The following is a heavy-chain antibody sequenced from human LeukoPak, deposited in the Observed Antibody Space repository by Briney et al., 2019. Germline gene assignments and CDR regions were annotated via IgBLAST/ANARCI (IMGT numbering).Heavy chain of an antibody. J-gene: IGHJ4*02. D-gene: IGHD6-19*01. CDR2: IDPNSGGA. V-gene: IGHV1-2*06. CDR1: GYTFTGYY. CDR3: ARVSITVAGTRIDY. Sequence: GASVKVSCKASGYTFTGYYMHWVRQAPGQGLEWMGRIDPNSGGANYAQKFQGRVTMTRDTSIITAYMELSRLRSDDTAVYYCARVSITVAGTRIDYWGQGTLVTVSS.